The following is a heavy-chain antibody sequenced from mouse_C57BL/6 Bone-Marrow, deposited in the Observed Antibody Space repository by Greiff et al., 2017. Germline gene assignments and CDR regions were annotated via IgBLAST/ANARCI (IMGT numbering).Heavy chain of an antibody. V-gene: IGHV1-50*01. CDR2: IDPSDSYT. Sequence: QVQLQQPGAELVKPGASVKLSCKASGYTFTSYWMQWVKQRPGQGLEWIGEIDPSDSYTNYNQKFKGKATLTVDTSSSAAYMQLSSLTSEDSAVDDCASGFYYCDFWGQGTAPTVTA. CDR3: ASGFYYCDF. J-gene: IGHJ2*01. CDR1: GYTFTSYW.